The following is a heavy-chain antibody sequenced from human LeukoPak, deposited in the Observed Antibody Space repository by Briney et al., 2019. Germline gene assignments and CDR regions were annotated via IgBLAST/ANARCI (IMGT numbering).Heavy chain of an antibody. J-gene: IGHJ6*02. CDR1: GFTFSSYS. V-gene: IGHV3-21*01. CDR3: AREWYSSGSYGMDV. CDR2: ISDRSSYI. D-gene: IGHD6-19*01. Sequence: PGGSLRLSCAASGFTFSSYSINWVRQAPGKGLEWVSSISDRSSYIFYADSVRGRFTISRDNAENSLYLQMNSLRAEDTAVYYCAREWYSSGSYGMDVWGQGTTVTVSS.